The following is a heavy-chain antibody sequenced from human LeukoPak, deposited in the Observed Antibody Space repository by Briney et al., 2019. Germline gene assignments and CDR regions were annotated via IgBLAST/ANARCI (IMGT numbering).Heavy chain of an antibody. Sequence: PGRSLRLSCAASGFTFSSYAMHWVRQAPGKGLEWVAVISYDGGNKYYADSVKGRFTISRDNSKNTLYLQMNSLRAEDTAVYYCARVSSYGNNWFDPWGQGTLVTVSS. CDR2: ISYDGGNK. CDR3: ARVSSYGNNWFDP. J-gene: IGHJ5*02. D-gene: IGHD5-18*01. V-gene: IGHV3-30-3*01. CDR1: GFTFSSYA.